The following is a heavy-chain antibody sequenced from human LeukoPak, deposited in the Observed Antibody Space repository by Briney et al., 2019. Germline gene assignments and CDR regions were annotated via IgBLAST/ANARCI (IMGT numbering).Heavy chain of an antibody. D-gene: IGHD5-12*01. Sequence: ASETLSLTCRVSGYSIGRDYYWAWLRQPPGKGLEWIGSIFHTGRTAYNPSYESRLTISMDTSKNEFFLRLNSVTAADTAVYFCARDGGYPTTDEGFDPWGLGTLVTVSS. CDR2: IFHTGRT. CDR3: ARDGGYPTTDEGFDP. V-gene: IGHV4-38-2*02. J-gene: IGHJ5*02. CDR1: GYSIGRDYY.